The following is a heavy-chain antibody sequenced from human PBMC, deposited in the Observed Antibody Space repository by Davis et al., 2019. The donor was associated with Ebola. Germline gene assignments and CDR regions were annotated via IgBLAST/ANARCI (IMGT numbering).Heavy chain of an antibody. CDR3: ARVGSTTGSYYYYYGLDV. Sequence: GESLKISCAASGFTSSGFTFSDYDMNWVRQAPGKGLEWVSTISKTSVYTYYAESVKGRFTISRDNAKNSLYLQMNSLRDEDTAVYYCARVGSTTGSYYYYYGLDVWGQGTTVTVSS. J-gene: IGHJ6*02. D-gene: IGHD1-14*01. CDR2: ISKTSVYT. V-gene: IGHV3-21*01. CDR1: GFTSSGFTFSDYD.